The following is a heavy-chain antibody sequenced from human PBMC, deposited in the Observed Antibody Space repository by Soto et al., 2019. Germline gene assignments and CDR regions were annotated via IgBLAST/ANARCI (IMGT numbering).Heavy chain of an antibody. J-gene: IGHJ4*02. V-gene: IGHV4-30-4*08. CDR1: YGYLVDGDYY. Sequence: SLTLSLTWSVSYGYLVDGDYYWSRIRQPPGKGLEWIGYIYYSGSTYYNPSLKSRVTISVDTSKNQFSLKLSSVTAADTAVYYCARAPMVRGVIMNWGQGTLVTVSS. CDR2: IYYSGST. D-gene: IGHD3-10*01. CDR3: ARAPMVRGVIMN.